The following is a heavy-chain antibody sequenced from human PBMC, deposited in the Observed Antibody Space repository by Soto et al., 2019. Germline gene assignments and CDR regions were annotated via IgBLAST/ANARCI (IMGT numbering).Heavy chain of an antibody. V-gene: IGHV1-3*01. J-gene: IGHJ6*02. CDR3: ATTYGDPPYYYYGMDV. CDR1: GYTFTSYA. D-gene: IGHD4-17*01. Sequence: VKVSCKASGYTFTSYAMHWVRQAPGQRLEWMGWINAGNGNTKYSQKFQGRVTITRDTSASTAYMELSSLRSEDTAVYYCATTYGDPPYYYYGMDVWGQGTTVTVSS. CDR2: INAGNGNT.